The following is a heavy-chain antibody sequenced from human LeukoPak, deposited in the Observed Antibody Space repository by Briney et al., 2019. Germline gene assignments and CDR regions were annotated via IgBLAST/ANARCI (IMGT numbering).Heavy chain of an antibody. V-gene: IGHV3-23*01. CDR3: AKDLTIFGVVITGFDY. CDR2: ISGSGGST. D-gene: IGHD3-3*01. CDR1: GFTFSSYA. Sequence: GSLRLSCAASGFTFSSYAMSWVRQAPGKGLEWVSAISGSGGSTYYADSVKGRFTISRDNSKNTLYLQMNSLRAEDTAVYYCAKDLTIFGVVITGFDYWGQGTLVTVSS. J-gene: IGHJ4*02.